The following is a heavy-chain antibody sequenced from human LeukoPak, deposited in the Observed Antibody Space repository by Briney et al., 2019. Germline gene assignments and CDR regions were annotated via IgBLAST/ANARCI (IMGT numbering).Heavy chain of an antibody. J-gene: IGHJ4*02. V-gene: IGHV4-38-2*02. CDR2: IYHSGST. Sequence: SETLSLTCAVSGYSISSGYYWGWIRQPPGKGLEWIGSIYHSGSTFYNPSLKSRVTISVDTSKNQFSLKLNSVTAADTAVYYCARDWGLGSHLYYLDYWGQGTLVTVSS. CDR3: ARDWGLGSHLYYLDY. CDR1: GYSISSGYY. D-gene: IGHD1-26*01.